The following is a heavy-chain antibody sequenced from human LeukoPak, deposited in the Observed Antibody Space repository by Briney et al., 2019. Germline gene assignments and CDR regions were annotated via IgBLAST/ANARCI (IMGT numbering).Heavy chain of an antibody. V-gene: IGHV3-30-3*01. D-gene: IGHD6-19*01. J-gene: IGHJ4*02. CDR3: ARGGSGWYGFDY. CDR2: ISYDGSNK. Sequence: PGRSLRLFCAASGFTFSSYAMHWVRQAPGKGLEWVAVISYDGSNKYYADSVKGRFTISRDNSKNTLYLQMNSLRAEDTAVYYCARGGSGWYGFDYWGQGTLVTVSS. CDR1: GFTFSSYA.